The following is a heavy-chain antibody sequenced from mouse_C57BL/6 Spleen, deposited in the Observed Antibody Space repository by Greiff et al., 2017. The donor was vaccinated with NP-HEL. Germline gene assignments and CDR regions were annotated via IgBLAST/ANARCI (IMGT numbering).Heavy chain of an antibody. CDR3: ARCYGYDRSFDY. Sequence: QVQLQQSGPELVKPGASVKISCKASGYAFSSSWMNWVKQRPGKGLEWIGRIYPGDGDTNYNGKFKGKATLTADKSSSTAYMQLSSLTSEDSAVYFCARCYGYDRSFDYWGQGTTLTVSS. CDR1: GYAFSSSW. D-gene: IGHD2-2*01. V-gene: IGHV1-82*01. CDR2: IYPGDGDT. J-gene: IGHJ2*01.